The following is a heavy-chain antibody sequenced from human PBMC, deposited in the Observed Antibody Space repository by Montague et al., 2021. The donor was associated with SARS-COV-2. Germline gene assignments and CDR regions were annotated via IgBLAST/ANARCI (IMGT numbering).Heavy chain of an antibody. D-gene: IGHD6-6*01. CDR3: ARVPYSSSGFFYYYYGIDV. CDR2: IYYSGST. Sequence: SETLSLTCTVSGGSISSYCWSWIRQPPGKGLEWIGHIYYSGSTNYNPSLKSRVTISVDTSKNQFSLKLSSVTAADTAVYYCARVPYSSSGFFYYYYGIDVGGQGTTVTVSS. V-gene: IGHV4-59*13. CDR1: GGSISSYC. J-gene: IGHJ6*02.